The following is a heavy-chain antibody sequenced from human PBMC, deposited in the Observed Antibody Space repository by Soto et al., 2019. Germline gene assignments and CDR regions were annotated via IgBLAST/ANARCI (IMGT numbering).Heavy chain of an antibody. CDR2: IYNSGST. CDR1: GGSISSGCYY. D-gene: IGHD3-3*01. V-gene: IGHV4-31*03. Sequence: KSSETLSLTCTVCGGSISSGCYYWSWIRQHPGRGLEWIGYIYNSGSTTYNPSLKSRVTISLDTSKNQFSLKLTSVTAADTAVYYCVSYRARFFWSGRRDDWSDPLGQRALLAVCS. J-gene: IGHJ5*02. CDR3: VSYRARFFWSGRRDDWSDP.